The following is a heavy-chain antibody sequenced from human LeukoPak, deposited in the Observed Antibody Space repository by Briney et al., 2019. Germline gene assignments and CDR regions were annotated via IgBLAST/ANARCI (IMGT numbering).Heavy chain of an antibody. D-gene: IGHD3-22*01. Sequence: PSQTLSLTCTVSGGSISSGGYYWSWIRQHPGKGLEWIGYIYYSGSTYYNPSLKSRVTISVDRSKNQFSLKLSSVTAADTAVYYCARDLIGYYDSSALGLDYYYMDVWGKGTTVTVSS. J-gene: IGHJ6*03. CDR2: IYYSGST. CDR1: GGSISSGGYY. V-gene: IGHV4-31*03. CDR3: ARDLIGYYDSSALGLDYYYMDV.